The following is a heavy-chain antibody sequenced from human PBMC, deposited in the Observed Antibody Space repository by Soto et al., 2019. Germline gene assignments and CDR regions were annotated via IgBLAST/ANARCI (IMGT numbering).Heavy chain of an antibody. J-gene: IGHJ6*02. CDR1: GYTFTSYA. Sequence: ASVKVSCKASGYTFTSYAMNWVRQAPGQGLEWMGWINTNTGNPTYAQGFTGRFVFSLDTSVSTAYLQICSLKAEDTAVYYCARDYQLPTITYYYYYYGMDVWGQGTTVIVSS. D-gene: IGHD2-2*01. V-gene: IGHV7-4-1*01. CDR3: ARDYQLPTITYYYYYYGMDV. CDR2: INTNTGNP.